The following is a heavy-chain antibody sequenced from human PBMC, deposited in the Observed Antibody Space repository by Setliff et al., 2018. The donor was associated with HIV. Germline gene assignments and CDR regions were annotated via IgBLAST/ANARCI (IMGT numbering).Heavy chain of an antibody. CDR2: VNPEDGET. J-gene: IGHJ5*02. D-gene: IGHD3-9*01. CDR3: ATLSDYDILSLDL. CDR1: GYTFIDYY. Sequence: ASVKVSCKASGYTFIDYYIHWVQQAPGKGPEWMGHVNPEDGETIYADKFQDRVTIAADTSTDTAYMELSSLRSEDTAVYYCATLSDYDILSLDLWGQGTLVTVSS. V-gene: IGHV1-69-2*01.